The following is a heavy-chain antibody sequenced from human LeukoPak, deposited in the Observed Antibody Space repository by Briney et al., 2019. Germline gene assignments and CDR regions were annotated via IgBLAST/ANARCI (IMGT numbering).Heavy chain of an antibody. J-gene: IGHJ2*01. CDR2: IYVNGIT. D-gene: IGHD3-22*01. Sequence: SETLSLTCTVSGGSMFNYYWNWIRQPPGKGLEWIGYIYVNGITIYSPSLRSRGTISIATSKNQFSLRLTSVTAADTAIYYCARRAYYDSSGYHPTSGYFDLWGRGTLVSVS. CDR3: ARRAYYDSSGYHPTSGYFDL. CDR1: GGSMFNYY. V-gene: IGHV4-4*08.